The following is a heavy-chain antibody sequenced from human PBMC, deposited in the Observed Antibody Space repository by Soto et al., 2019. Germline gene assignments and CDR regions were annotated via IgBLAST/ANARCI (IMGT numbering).Heavy chain of an antibody. Sequence: PSETLSLTCTVSGGSISSGGYYWSWIRQHPGKGLEWIGYIYYSGSTYYNPSLKSRVTISVDTSKNQFSLKLSSVTAVDTAVYYCARVGYGDSDYFDYWGQGTLVTVSS. D-gene: IGHD4-17*01. CDR2: IYYSGST. CDR1: GGSISSGGYY. CDR3: ARVGYGDSDYFDY. V-gene: IGHV4-31*03. J-gene: IGHJ4*02.